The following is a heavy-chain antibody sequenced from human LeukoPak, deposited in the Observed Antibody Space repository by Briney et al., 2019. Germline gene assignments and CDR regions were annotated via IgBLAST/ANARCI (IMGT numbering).Heavy chain of an antibody. CDR1: GFPSSTYS. V-gene: IGHV3-48*04. CDR3: ARDFHSSLDY. CDR2: ISSSSSPI. D-gene: IGHD6-13*01. J-gene: IGHJ4*02. Sequence: GGSLRLSCAASGFPSSTYSMTWVRQAPGKGLEWLSYISSSSSPIYYADSLKGRFTVSRDNAKNSVYLQMNSLRVDDTAVYFCARDFHSSLDYWGQGTLVTVSS.